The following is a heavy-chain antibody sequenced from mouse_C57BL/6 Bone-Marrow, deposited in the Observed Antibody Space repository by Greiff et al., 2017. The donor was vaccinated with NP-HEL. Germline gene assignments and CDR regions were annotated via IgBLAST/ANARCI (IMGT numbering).Heavy chain of an antibody. D-gene: IGHD1-1*01. V-gene: IGHV1-81*01. CDR1: GYTFTSYG. Sequence: QVQLQQSGAELARPGASVKLSCKASGYTFTSYGISWVKQRTGQGLEWIGEIYPRSGNTYYNEKCKGKATLTADKSSSTAYMELRSLTSEDSAVYFCARGYYGSSSFAYWGQGTLVTVSA. CDR2: IYPRSGNT. CDR3: ARGYYGSSSFAY. J-gene: IGHJ3*01.